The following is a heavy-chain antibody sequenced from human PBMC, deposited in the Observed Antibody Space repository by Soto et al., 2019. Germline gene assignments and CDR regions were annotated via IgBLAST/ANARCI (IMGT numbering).Heavy chain of an antibody. CDR1: GFTIGRHR. CDR2: ISSSSSTI. V-gene: IGHV3-48*02. Sequence: GVVLTPSCFASGFTIGRHRLNWVCQAQGKALERVSYISSSSSTIYYADSVKGRFTISRDNAKNSLYLQMNSLRDEDTAVYYSAGRYLIAVWVDYPAYYALDVW. CDR3: AGRYLIAVWVDYPAYYALDV. D-gene: IGHD2-21*01. J-gene: IGHJ6*01.